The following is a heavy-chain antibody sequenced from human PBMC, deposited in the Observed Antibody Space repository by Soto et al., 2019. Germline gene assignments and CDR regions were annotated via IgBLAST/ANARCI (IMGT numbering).Heavy chain of an antibody. D-gene: IGHD1-20*01. CDR2: MNPNSGNT. V-gene: IGHV1-8*01. J-gene: IGHJ6*02. CDR3: ASYNQRGYYFMDV. Sequence: QVQLVQSGAEVKKPGASVKVSCKASGYTFTSYDINWVRQATGQGLEWMGWMNPNSGNTGYAQKFQGRVTMTRNTSLSTAYMELSSLRYQDTALYSCASYNQRGYYFMDVWGQGTSFTVSS. CDR1: GYTFTSYD.